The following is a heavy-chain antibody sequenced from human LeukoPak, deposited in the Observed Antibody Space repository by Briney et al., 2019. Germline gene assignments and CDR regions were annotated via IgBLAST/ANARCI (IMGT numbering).Heavy chain of an antibody. J-gene: IGHJ4*02. V-gene: IGHV3-11*04. D-gene: IGHD2-21*02. CDR2: ISASGSTI. Sequence: GGSLRLSCAASGFTFSDYYMAWVRQAPGKGLEYISHISASGSTIHYGDSVKGRFTIFRDDARNSVYLQMTSLRAEDTATYFCARDCGGHCYSGFDYWGQGALVTVSS. CDR1: GFTFSDYY. CDR3: ARDCGGHCYSGFDY.